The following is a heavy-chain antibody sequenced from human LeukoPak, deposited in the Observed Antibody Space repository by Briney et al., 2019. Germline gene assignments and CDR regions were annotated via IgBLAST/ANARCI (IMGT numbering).Heavy chain of an antibody. Sequence: GASVKVSCKASGHTFTGYYMHWVRQAPGQGLEWMGWINPNSGGTNYAQKFQGRVTMTRDTSISTAYMELSRLRSDDTAVYYCARLVDTAMVVVDYWGQGTLVTVSS. J-gene: IGHJ4*02. D-gene: IGHD5-18*01. CDR3: ARLVDTAMVVVDY. CDR1: GHTFTGYY. V-gene: IGHV1-2*02. CDR2: INPNSGGT.